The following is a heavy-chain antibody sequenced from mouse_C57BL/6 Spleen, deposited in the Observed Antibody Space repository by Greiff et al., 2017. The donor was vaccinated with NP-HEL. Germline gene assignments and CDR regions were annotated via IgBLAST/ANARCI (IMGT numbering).Heavy chain of an antibody. D-gene: IGHD1-2*01. CDR1: GFSLTSYG. V-gene: IGHV2-2*01. CDR2: IWSGGST. Sequence: VKLMESGPSLVQPSQSLSITCTVSGFSLTSYGVHWVRQSPGKGLEWLGVIWSGGSTDYNAAFISRLSISKDNSKSQVFFKMNSLQADDTAIYYCARRRSHYDECYAMDYWGQGTSVTVSS. J-gene: IGHJ4*01. CDR3: ARRRSHYDECYAMDY.